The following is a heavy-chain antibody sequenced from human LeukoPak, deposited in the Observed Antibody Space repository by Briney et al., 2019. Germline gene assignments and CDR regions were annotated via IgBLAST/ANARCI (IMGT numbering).Heavy chain of an antibody. CDR2: INPDSGDT. D-gene: IGHD3-16*01. CDR3: AKENIIGGIVDGEDY. V-gene: IGHV1-2*02. J-gene: IGHJ4*02. Sequence: ASVKVSCKASGYTFTDYYMHWVRQAPGQGLEWMGGINPDSGDTYYAQKFQGSITMTRDTSITTVYMELTRLTSDDTAVYYCAKENIIGGIVDGEDYWGQGTLVTVSS. CDR1: GYTFTDYY.